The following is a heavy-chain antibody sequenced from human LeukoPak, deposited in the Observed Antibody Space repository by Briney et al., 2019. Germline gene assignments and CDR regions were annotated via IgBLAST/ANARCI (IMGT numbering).Heavy chain of an antibody. V-gene: IGHV3-30-3*01. Sequence: GGSLRLSWAASGFTFSSYAMHWVRQAPGKGLEWVAVISYDGSNKYYADSVKDRFTISRDNSKNTLYLQMNSLRAEDTAVYYCANLASSGWYSDYWGQGTLVTVSS. CDR2: ISYDGSNK. CDR1: GFTFSSYA. D-gene: IGHD6-19*01. CDR3: ANLASSGWYSDY. J-gene: IGHJ4*02.